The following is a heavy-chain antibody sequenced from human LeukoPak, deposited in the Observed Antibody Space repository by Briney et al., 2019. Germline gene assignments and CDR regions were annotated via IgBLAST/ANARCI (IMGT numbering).Heavy chain of an antibody. CDR2: IYYSGST. J-gene: IGHJ3*02. CDR3: ARDDSSGYHDAFDI. CDR1: GGSISSGDYY. D-gene: IGHD3-22*01. V-gene: IGHV4-30-4*08. Sequence: QXLSLTCTVSGGSISSGDYYWSWIRQPPGKGQEGVGYIYYSGSTYYNPSLKSRVTISVDTSKNQFSLKLSSVTAADTAVYYCARDDSSGYHDAFDIWGQGTMVTVSS.